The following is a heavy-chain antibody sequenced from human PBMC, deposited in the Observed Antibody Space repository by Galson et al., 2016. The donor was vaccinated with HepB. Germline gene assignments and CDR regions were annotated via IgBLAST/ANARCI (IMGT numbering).Heavy chain of an antibody. CDR3: ARXFGGSEDH. J-gene: IGHJ4*02. V-gene: IGHV3-74*01. Sequence: SXRLSCAASRFTFSNYWMXWVRQAPGKGLVWVSRINPDGSITDHGXSVKGRFTISRANGENTLYLQXXXWRAEDTAVYYCARXFGGSEDHWGQGTLVTVS. CDR1: RFTFSNYW. D-gene: IGHD3-3*01. CDR2: INPDGSIT.